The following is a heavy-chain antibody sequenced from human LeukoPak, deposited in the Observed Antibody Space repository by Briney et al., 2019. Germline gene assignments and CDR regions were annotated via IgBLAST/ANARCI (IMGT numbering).Heavy chain of an antibody. CDR1: GFTFSSYA. V-gene: IGHV3-30-3*01. Sequence: QSGGSLRLSCAASGFTFSSYAMHWVRQAPGKGLEWVAVISYDGSNKYYADPVKGRFTISRDNSKNTLYLQMNSLRAEDTAVYYCARGRRYYDFWSGPKLPLDYWGQGTLVTVSS. CDR3: ARGRRYYDFWSGPKLPLDY. J-gene: IGHJ4*02. CDR2: ISYDGSNK. D-gene: IGHD3-3*01.